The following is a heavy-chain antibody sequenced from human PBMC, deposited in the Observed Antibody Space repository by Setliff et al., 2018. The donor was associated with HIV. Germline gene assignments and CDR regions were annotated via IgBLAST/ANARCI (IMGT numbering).Heavy chain of an antibody. CDR3: ARDKTGDLWYFDS. J-gene: IGHJ4*02. Sequence: ASVKVSCKASGYTFSGYYMHWVRQAPGQGLEWMGWINPNSGGTNYAQKFQGRVTMTRDTSISTAYMELSRLRSDDTAVYYCARDKTGDLWYFDSWGQGTLVTVSS. CDR1: GYTFSGYY. V-gene: IGHV1-2*02. CDR2: INPNSGGT. D-gene: IGHD7-27*01.